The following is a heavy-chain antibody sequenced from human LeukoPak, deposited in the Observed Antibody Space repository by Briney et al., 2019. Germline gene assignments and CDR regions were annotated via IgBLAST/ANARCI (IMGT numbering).Heavy chain of an antibody. D-gene: IGHD5-18*01. CDR3: ARAGYSYGTGYYFDY. J-gene: IGHJ4*02. CDR2: IYYTGAT. CDR1: GGSISSYY. V-gene: IGHV4-59*01. Sequence: SETLSLTCTVSGGSISSYYGSWIRLPPGKGLEWIGYIYYTGATYYNPSLKSRVTISLDTSKNQFSLKLSSVTAADAAVYYCARAGYSYGTGYYFDYWGQGALVTVSS.